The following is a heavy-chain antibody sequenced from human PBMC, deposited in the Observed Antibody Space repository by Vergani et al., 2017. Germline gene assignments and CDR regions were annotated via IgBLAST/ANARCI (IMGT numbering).Heavy chain of an antibody. CDR2: IIPIFGTA. Sequence: QVQLVQSGAEVKKPGSSVKVSCKASGGTFSSYAISWVRQAPGQGLEWMGGIIPIFGTANYAQKFQGRVTITADESTSTAYMELSSLRSEDTAVYYCAREGVPIVVVRAARRYFDLWGRGTLVTVSS. V-gene: IGHV1-69*01. J-gene: IGHJ2*01. D-gene: IGHD2-2*01. CDR3: AREGVPIVVVRAARRYFDL. CDR1: GGTFSSYA.